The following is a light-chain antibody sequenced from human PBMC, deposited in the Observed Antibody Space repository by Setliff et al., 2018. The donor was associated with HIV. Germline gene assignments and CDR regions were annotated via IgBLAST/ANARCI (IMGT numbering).Light chain of an antibody. CDR1: SSDVGNYNY. CDR2: DVS. J-gene: IGLJ1*01. V-gene: IGLV2-11*01. CDR3: CSFAGSPYV. Sequence: QSALTQPRSVSGSPGQSVAISCTGTSSDVGNYNYVSWFQQHPGKAPKLMIFDVSKRPSGVPDRFSGSKSGNTASLTISGLQAEDEADYYCCSFAGSPYVFGTGTKVTV.